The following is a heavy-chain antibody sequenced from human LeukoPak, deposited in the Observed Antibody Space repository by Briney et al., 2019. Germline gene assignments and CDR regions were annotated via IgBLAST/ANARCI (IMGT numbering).Heavy chain of an antibody. Sequence: GGSLRLSCAASGFTFSSYSMNWVRQAPGKGLEWVSYISSSSTIYYADSVKGRFTISRDNAKNSLYLQMNSLRVEDTAVYYCAKTTSYDILTGSIFDYWGQGTLVTVSS. CDR3: AKTTSYDILTGSIFDY. CDR2: ISSSSTI. CDR1: GFTFSSYS. V-gene: IGHV3-48*01. J-gene: IGHJ4*02. D-gene: IGHD3-9*01.